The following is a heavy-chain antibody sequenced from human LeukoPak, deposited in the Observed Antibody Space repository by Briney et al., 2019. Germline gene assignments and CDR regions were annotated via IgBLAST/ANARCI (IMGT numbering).Heavy chain of an antibody. CDR1: GFTFSRYA. D-gene: IGHD4-17*01. CDR3: AKKLGASTVTSRGEWYFDL. CDR2: ISGSGSNT. J-gene: IGHJ2*01. Sequence: GGSLRLSCAASGFTFSRYAMSWVRQAPGKGLEWVSGISGSGSNTYYADSVKGRFIISRDNSKNTLYLQMGSLRAEDTAMYYCAKKLGASTVTSRGEWYFDLWGRGTLVTVSS. V-gene: IGHV3-23*01.